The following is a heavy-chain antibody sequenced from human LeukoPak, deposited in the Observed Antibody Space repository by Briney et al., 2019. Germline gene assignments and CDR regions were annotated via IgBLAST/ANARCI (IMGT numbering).Heavy chain of an antibody. CDR3: ARRENRAHCSSTTPCYYYYGMDV. Sequence: SETLSLTCAVYGGSFSGYYWSWIRQPPGKGLEWIGEINHSGSTNYNPSLKSRVTISVDTSKNQFSLKLSSVTAADTAVYYCARRENRAHCSSTTPCYYYYGMDVWGQGTTATVSS. J-gene: IGHJ6*02. V-gene: IGHV4-34*01. CDR2: INHSGST. CDR1: GGSFSGYY. D-gene: IGHD2-2*01.